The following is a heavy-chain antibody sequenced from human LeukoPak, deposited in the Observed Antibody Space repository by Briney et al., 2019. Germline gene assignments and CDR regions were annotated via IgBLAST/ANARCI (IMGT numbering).Heavy chain of an antibody. CDR2: ISAYNGNT. J-gene: IGHJ4*02. V-gene: IGHV1-18*01. D-gene: IGHD3-3*01. CDR3: ARAIPTYYDFWSGVYYFDY. CDR1: GYTFTSYG. Sequence: ASVKVSCKASGYTFTSYGISWVRQAPGQGLERMGWISAYNGNTNYAQKLQGRVTMTTDTSTSTAYMELRSLRSDDTAVYYCARAIPTYYDFWSGVYYFDYWGQGTLVTVSS.